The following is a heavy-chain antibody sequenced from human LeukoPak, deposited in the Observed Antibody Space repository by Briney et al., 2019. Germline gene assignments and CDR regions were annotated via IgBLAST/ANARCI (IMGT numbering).Heavy chain of an antibody. J-gene: IGHJ6*04. V-gene: IGHV1-69*05. CDR3: ARRHVAARQMDV. D-gene: IGHD6-6*01. CDR1: GGTFSSYA. Sequence: ASVKVSCKASGGTFSSYAISWVRQAPGQGLEWMGGIIPIFGTANYAQKFQGRVTITTDESTSTAYMELSSLRSEDTAVYYCARRHVAARQMDVWGKGTTVTVSS. CDR2: IIPIFGTA.